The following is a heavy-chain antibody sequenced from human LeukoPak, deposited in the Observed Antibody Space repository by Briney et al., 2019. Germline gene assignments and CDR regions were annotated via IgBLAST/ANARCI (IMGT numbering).Heavy chain of an antibody. CDR3: AKEGSGSYYNPEHFGY. D-gene: IGHD3-10*01. CDR2: ISGSGGST. J-gene: IGHJ4*02. CDR1: GFTFSSYA. V-gene: IGHV3-23*01. Sequence: PGGSLRLSCAASGFTFSSYAMSWVRQAPGKGLEWVSAISGSGGSTYYADSVKGRFTISRDNSKNTLYLQMNSLRAEDTAVYYCAKEGSGSYYNPEHFGYWGQGTLVTVSS.